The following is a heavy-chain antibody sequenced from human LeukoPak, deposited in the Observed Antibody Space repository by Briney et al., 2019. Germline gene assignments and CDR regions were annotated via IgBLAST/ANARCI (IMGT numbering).Heavy chain of an antibody. J-gene: IGHJ4*02. CDR3: ARTGSSYFDY. CDR1: GYTFTSYD. D-gene: IGHD1-1*01. V-gene: IGHV1-69*04. Sequence: ASVKVSCKASGYTFTSYDISWVRQAPGQGLEWMGRIIPILGIANYAQKFQGRVTITADKSTSTAYMELSSLRSEDTAVYYCARTGSSYFDYWGQGTLVTVSS. CDR2: IIPILGIA.